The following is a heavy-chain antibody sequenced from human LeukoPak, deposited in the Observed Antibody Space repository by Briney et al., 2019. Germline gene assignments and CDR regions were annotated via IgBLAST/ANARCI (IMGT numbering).Heavy chain of an antibody. V-gene: IGHV3-23*01. D-gene: IGHD3-16*01. CDR3: AKGVGGIYYYYYMDV. CDR2: ISGSGGTT. J-gene: IGHJ6*03. Sequence: GGSLRLSCAASGFAFSSSAMSWVRQAPGKGLEWVSAISGSGGTTYYADSVKGRFTISRDNSKSTLYLHMNSLRAEDTAVYYRAKGVGGIYYYYYMDVWGKGTTVTVSS. CDR1: GFAFSSSA.